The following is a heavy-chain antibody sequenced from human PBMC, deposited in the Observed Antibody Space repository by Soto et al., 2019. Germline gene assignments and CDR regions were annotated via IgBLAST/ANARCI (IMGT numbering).Heavy chain of an antibody. V-gene: IGHV3-73*01. J-gene: IGHJ3*02. D-gene: IGHD3-16*02. CDR1: GFIFSGSA. Sequence: EVQLVESGGGLVQPGGSLKLSCAASGFIFSGSAMHWVRQASGKGLEWVGRIRSKLNSYATVYAASVKGRFTISRDDSKNTASLQMNSLKTEDTSVHSCTIHFGELSFPRAFHIWCQWKMVTVSS. CDR3: TIHFGELSFPRAFHI. CDR2: IRSKLNSYAT.